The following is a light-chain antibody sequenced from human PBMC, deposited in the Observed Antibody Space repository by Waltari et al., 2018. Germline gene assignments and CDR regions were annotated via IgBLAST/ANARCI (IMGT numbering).Light chain of an antibody. Sequence: QLVLTQSPSASASLGASVKLTCTLSSGHSNYAIAWPQQQPEKGPRYLMRLNGDGSHSKGDGIPDRFSGSSSGAERYLSISSLQSEDEAAYYCQTWGPGIRVFGGGTKLTVL. J-gene: IGLJ3*02. V-gene: IGLV4-69*01. CDR2: LNGDGSH. CDR1: SGHSNYA. CDR3: QTWGPGIRV.